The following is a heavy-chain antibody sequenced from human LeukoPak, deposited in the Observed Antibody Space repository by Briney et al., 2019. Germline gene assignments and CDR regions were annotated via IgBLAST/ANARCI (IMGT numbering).Heavy chain of an antibody. Sequence: GGSLRLSCAASGLTVTTYYMTWVRQAPGKGLESVSVLSNDGRTYYADSVKGRFTISRDDSKNTLFVQMNDLKAEDTALYYCAADKTTSGYYELDYWGKGTLVTVSS. V-gene: IGHV3-53*01. CDR1: GLTVTTYY. CDR2: LSNDGRT. CDR3: AADKTTSGYYELDY. D-gene: IGHD5-12*01. J-gene: IGHJ4*02.